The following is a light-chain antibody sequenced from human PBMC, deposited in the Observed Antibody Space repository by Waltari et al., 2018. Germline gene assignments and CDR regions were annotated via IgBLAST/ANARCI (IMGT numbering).Light chain of an antibody. CDR2: KVS. CDR3: MQGAHFPLT. V-gene: IGKV2-30*02. J-gene: IGKJ4*01. CDR1: QSLLHSNGNTY. Sequence: DVVMTQSPLSLPITPGQPASMTCRSSQSLLHSNGNTYLSWYLQKPGQPPRRLIYKVSNRDSGVPERFSGSGAGTDFTLKISRVEAEDVGVYYCMQGAHFPLTFGGGTKVEIK.